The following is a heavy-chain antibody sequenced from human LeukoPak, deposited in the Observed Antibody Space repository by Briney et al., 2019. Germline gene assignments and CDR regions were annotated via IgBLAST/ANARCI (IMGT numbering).Heavy chain of an antibody. J-gene: IGHJ4*02. CDR3: ARAYSGYDPQLDY. CDR1: GFTFSSHA. CDR2: ISYDGSNK. V-gene: IGHV3-30-3*01. Sequence: PGGSLRLSCAASGFTFSSHAMHWVRQAPGKGLEWEAVISYDGSNKYYADSVKGRFTISRDNSKNTLYLQMNSLRAEDTAVYYCARAYSGYDPQLDYWGQGTLVTVSS. D-gene: IGHD5-12*01.